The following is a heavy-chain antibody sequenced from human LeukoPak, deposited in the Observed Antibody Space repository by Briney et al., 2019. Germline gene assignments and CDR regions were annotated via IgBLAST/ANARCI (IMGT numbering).Heavy chain of an antibody. D-gene: IGHD2-2*01. CDR3: ARAPAIVVVPAANYYYYVMDV. CDR1: GGSLSSGSYY. J-gene: IGHJ6*02. CDR2: IYTSGST. V-gene: IGHV4-61*02. Sequence: SETLSLTCTVSGGSLSSGSYYWSWIRQPAGKGLEWIGRIYTSGSTNYNPSLKSRVTISVDTSKNQFSLKLSSVTAADTAVYYCARAPAIVVVPAANYYYYVMDVWGQGTTVTVSS.